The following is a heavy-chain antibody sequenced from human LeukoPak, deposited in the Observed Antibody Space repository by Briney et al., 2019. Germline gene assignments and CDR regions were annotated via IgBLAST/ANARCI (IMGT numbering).Heavy chain of an antibody. V-gene: IGHV4-39*07. D-gene: IGHD5-18*01. CDR1: GGSISSSSYY. Sequence: SETLSLTCTVSGGSISSSSYYWGWIRQPPGKGLEWIGSIYYSGSTYYNPSLKSRVTISVDTSKNQFSLKLSSVTAADTAVYYCARDPEWIQLSHAFDIWGQGTKVTVSS. J-gene: IGHJ3*02. CDR2: IYYSGST. CDR3: ARDPEWIQLSHAFDI.